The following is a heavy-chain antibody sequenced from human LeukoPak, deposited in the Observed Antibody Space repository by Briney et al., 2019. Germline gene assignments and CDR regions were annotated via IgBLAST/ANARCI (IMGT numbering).Heavy chain of an antibody. Sequence: ASVTVSCKASGYTFSDYYMHWVRQAPGQGLEWMGWVNPNSGGTNYAQKFQGRFTMTRDTSINTAYMEVSGLRSDDTAVYYCSRGAPTIAMTGTGLDYWGRGTLVAVSS. CDR1: GYTFSDYY. CDR3: SRGAPTIAMTGTGLDY. V-gene: IGHV1-2*02. J-gene: IGHJ4*02. CDR2: VNPNSGGT. D-gene: IGHD6-19*01.